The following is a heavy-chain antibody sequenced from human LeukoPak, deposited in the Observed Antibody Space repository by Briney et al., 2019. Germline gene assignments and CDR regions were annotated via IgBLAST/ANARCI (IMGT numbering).Heavy chain of an antibody. Sequence: GGSLRLSCAASGFAFSSYWMNWVRQAPGKGLEWVANIKPDGSEKWYVDSVKGRFTISRDNGKNSLNLQLNSLRAEDTAVYYCARDFSAFDIWGQGTMVTVSS. D-gene: IGHD3-3*01. CDR3: ARDFSAFDI. J-gene: IGHJ3*02. V-gene: IGHV3-7*05. CDR1: GFAFSSYW. CDR2: IKPDGSEK.